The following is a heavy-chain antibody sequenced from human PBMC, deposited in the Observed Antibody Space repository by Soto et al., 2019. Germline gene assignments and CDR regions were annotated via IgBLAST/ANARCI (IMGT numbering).Heavy chain of an antibody. CDR1: GGSISGSY. V-gene: IGHV4-59*01. CDR2: VYYTGST. Sequence: SETLSLTCSVSGGSISGSYWSWIRQSPGKGLEWLGYVYYTGSTNYSLSLRSRVSISVDTSKNEFSLRLSSVTAADTAVYFCARSVAVPGAHIDYWGQGTQVTAPQ. J-gene: IGHJ4*02. CDR3: ARSVAVPGAHIDY. D-gene: IGHD6-19*01.